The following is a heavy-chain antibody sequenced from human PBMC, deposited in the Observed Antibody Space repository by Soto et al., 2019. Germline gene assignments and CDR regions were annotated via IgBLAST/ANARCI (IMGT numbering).Heavy chain of an antibody. CDR1: GDSISSDY. CDR2: IYNSGST. CDR3: ASRSTGYWYFAR. D-gene: IGHD4-17*01. V-gene: IGHV4-59*08. J-gene: IGHJ2*01. Sequence: QVQLQESGPGLVKPSETLSLTCTVSGDSISSDYWSWIRQPPGKGLEWIGYIYNSGSTKYNPSLKSRVTISADTTKNRCSLKLSSVTAADAAVYCCASRSTGYWYFARWGRGTLVTVSS.